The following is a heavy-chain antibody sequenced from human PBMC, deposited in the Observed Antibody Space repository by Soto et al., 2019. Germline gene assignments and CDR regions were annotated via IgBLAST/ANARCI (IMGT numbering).Heavy chain of an antibody. J-gene: IGHJ4*02. Sequence: ASVKVSCKASGYTFTNYDISWVRKAAGQGPEWMGWMNPNSGDTGYAQNFQGRVTMTRDTSIRTAYMELSSLRSEDMAVYYCARVGGNWNDDYFDYWGQGTLVTVSS. V-gene: IGHV1-8*01. CDR2: MNPNSGDT. D-gene: IGHD1-1*01. CDR1: GYTFTNYD. CDR3: ARVGGNWNDDYFDY.